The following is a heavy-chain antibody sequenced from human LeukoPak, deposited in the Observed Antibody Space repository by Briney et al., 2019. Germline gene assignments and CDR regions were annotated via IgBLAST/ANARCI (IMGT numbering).Heavy chain of an antibody. Sequence: GGSLGLSCAASGFTVSYNYMSWVRQAPGKGLEWVSIIYSDGNTYYADSVKGRFTISRDNSENTVDLQMNSLRVEDTAVYYCARGMVATGSWGQGTPVTVSS. D-gene: IGHD5-12*01. CDR2: IYSDGNT. J-gene: IGHJ5*02. CDR3: ARGMVATGS. V-gene: IGHV3-66*02. CDR1: GFTVSYNY.